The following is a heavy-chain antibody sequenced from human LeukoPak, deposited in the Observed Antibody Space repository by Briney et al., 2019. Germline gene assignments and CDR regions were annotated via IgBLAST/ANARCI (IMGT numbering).Heavy chain of an antibody. CDR1: GFTFSSYW. D-gene: IGHD6-19*01. J-gene: IGHJ3*02. CDR3: ARGSKQWLVLYAFGI. Sequence: GGSLRLSCAASGFTFSSYWMSWVRQAPGKGLEWVANIKQDGSEKYYVDSVKGRFTISRDNAKNSLYLQMNSLRAEDTAVYYCARGSKQWLVLYAFGIWGQGTMVTVSS. CDR2: IKQDGSEK. V-gene: IGHV3-7*01.